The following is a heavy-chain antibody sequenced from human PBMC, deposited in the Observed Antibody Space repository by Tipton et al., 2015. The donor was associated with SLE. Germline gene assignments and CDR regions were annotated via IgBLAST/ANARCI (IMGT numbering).Heavy chain of an antibody. J-gene: IGHJ6*03. CDR2: MNHSGST. D-gene: IGHD3/OR15-3a*01. V-gene: IGHV4-34*01. Sequence: TLSLTCAVYGGSFSGYYWSWIRQPPGKGLEWIGEMNHSGSTNYNPSLKSRVTISVDTSKNQFSLKLSSVTAADTAVYYCARAPGLERDYYYYYYMDVWGKGTTVTVSS. CDR1: GGSFSGYY. CDR3: ARAPGLERDYYYYYYMDV.